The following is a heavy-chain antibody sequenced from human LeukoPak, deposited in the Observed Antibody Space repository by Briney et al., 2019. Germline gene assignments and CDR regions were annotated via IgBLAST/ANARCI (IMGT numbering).Heavy chain of an antibody. Sequence: ASVKVSCKASGGTFSSYAISWVRQAPGQGLEWMGGIIPIFGTANYAQKFQGRVTITADESTSTAYMELSSLRSEDTAVYYCAMSYYYDSSGYYWTFDYWDQGTLVTVSS. D-gene: IGHD3-22*01. V-gene: IGHV1-69*13. CDR3: AMSYYYDSSGYYWTFDY. CDR1: GGTFSSYA. J-gene: IGHJ4*02. CDR2: IIPIFGTA.